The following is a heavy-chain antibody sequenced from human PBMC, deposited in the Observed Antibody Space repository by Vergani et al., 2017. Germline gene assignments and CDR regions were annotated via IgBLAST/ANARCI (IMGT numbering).Heavy chain of an antibody. V-gene: IGHV3-53*04. CDR2: IYSGGST. CDR3: ARVVWGYFDY. Sequence: EVQVLESGGGLVQPGGSLRLSCAASGFTVSSNYMSWVRQAPGKGLEWVSVIYSGGSTYYADSVKGRFTISRHNSKNTLYLQMNSLRAEDTAVYYCARVVWGYFDYWAREPWSPSPQ. D-gene: IGHD7-27*01. CDR1: GFTVSSNY. J-gene: IGHJ4*02.